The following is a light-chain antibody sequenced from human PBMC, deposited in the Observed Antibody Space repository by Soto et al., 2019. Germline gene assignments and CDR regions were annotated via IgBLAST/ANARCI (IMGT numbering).Light chain of an antibody. J-gene: IGLJ3*02. Sequence: QSALTQPASVSGSPGQSITISCTGTSSNVGSYNLVSWYQQHPGKAPKLMIYEGSKRPSGVSNRFSGSKSRNTASLTLSGLPADDEAAYYWCSYAGSRVFGGGTKLTVL. CDR1: SSNVGSYNL. CDR2: EGS. CDR3: CSYAGSRV. V-gene: IGLV2-23*01.